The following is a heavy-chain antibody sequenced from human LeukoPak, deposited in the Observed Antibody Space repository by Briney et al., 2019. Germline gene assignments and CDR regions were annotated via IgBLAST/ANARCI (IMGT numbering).Heavy chain of an antibody. D-gene: IGHD6-19*01. Sequence: SETLSLTCTVSGGSIRSFYWSWIRQPPGKGLEWIGYISDSGSTSYNPSLKSRVTISVDASKNQFSLKLSSVTAADTAVYYCARAGRIPVTGTIGGFDYWGLGTLVTVSS. CDR3: ARAGRIPVTGTIGGFDY. CDR2: ISDSGST. J-gene: IGHJ4*02. V-gene: IGHV4-59*01. CDR1: GGSIRSFY.